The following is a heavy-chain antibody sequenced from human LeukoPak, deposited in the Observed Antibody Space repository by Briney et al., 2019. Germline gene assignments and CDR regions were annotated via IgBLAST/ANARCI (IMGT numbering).Heavy chain of an antibody. CDR3: AREMYYYDSSGYYGFDY. D-gene: IGHD3-22*01. CDR2: ISSSSSYI. CDR1: GFAFSSSS. V-gene: IGHV3-21*01. J-gene: IGHJ4*02. Sequence: PGGSLRLSCAASGFAFSSSSMNWVRQAPGKGLEWVSSISSSSSYIYYADSVKGRFTISRDNAKNSLYLQMNSLRAEDTAVYYCAREMYYYDSSGYYGFDYWGQGTLVTVSS.